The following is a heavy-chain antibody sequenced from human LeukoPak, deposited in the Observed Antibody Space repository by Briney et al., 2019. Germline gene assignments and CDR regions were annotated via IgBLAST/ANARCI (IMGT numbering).Heavy chain of an antibody. CDR1: GYTFTGYY. J-gene: IGHJ5*02. Sequence: ASVKVSCKASGYTFTGYYMHWVRQAPGQGLEWMGRINPNSGGTNYAQKFQGRVTMTRDTSISTAYMELSRLRSDDTAVYYCARSRIAAAGTVVWFDPGGQGTLVTVSS. CDR2: INPNSGGT. D-gene: IGHD6-13*01. V-gene: IGHV1-2*06. CDR3: ARSRIAAAGTVVWFDP.